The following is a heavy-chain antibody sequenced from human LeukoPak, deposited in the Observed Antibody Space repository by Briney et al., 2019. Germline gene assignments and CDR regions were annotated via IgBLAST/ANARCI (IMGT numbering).Heavy chain of an antibody. CDR3: ARGWGSYYYYMDV. V-gene: IGHV3-20*01. J-gene: IGHJ6*03. CDR1: GFTFDDYS. D-gene: IGHD7-27*01. Sequence: GGSLRLSCAASGFTFDDYSMSWVRQAPGKGLEWVSGINWNGGSTGYADSVKGRFTISRDNAKNSLYLQMNSLRAEDTALYHCARGWGSYYYYMDVWGKGTTVTVSS. CDR2: INWNGGST.